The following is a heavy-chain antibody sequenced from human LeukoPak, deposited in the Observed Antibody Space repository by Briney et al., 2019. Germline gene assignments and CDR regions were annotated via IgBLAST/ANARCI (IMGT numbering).Heavy chain of an antibody. Sequence: PSQTLSLTCTVSGGSISSGSYYWSWIRQPAGKGLEWIGRIYTSGSTNYNPSLKSRVTISVDTSKNQFSLKLSSVTAADTAVYYCARGYCSSTSCYPFDIWGQGTMVTVSS. J-gene: IGHJ3*02. CDR2: IYTSGST. CDR1: GGSISSGSYY. CDR3: ARGYCSSTSCYPFDI. D-gene: IGHD2-2*01. V-gene: IGHV4-61*02.